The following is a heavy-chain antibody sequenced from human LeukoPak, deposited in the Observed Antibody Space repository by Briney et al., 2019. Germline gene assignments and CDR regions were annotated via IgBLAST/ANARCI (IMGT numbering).Heavy chain of an antibody. CDR3: AKNLIHLWCFDY. Sequence: GSLRLSCAASGFTFSNYVMGWVRQAPGKGLEWVSDVSGSGGNTYYADSVKGRFTISRDNSKNTLYLQMNSLRAEDTAVYYCAKNLIHLWCFDYWGHGTLVTVSS. CDR1: GFTFSNYV. J-gene: IGHJ4*01. D-gene: IGHD5-18*01. CDR2: VSGSGGNT. V-gene: IGHV3-23*01.